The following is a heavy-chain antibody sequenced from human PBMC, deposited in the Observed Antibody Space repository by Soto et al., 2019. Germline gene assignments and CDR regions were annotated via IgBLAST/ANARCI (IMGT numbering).Heavy chain of an antibody. CDR2: ISYDGSNK. Sequence: GGSLRLSCAASGFTLSSYAMHWVRQAPGKGLEWVAVISYDGSNKYYADSVKGRFTISRDNSKNTLYLQMNSLRAEDTAVYYCARDTIYCSGGSCYSYAFDIWGQGTMVTVSS. CDR3: ARDTIYCSGGSCYSYAFDI. V-gene: IGHV3-30-3*01. CDR1: GFTLSSYA. J-gene: IGHJ3*02. D-gene: IGHD2-15*01.